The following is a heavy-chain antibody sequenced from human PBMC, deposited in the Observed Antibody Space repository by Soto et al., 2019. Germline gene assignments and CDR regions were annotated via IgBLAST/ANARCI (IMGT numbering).Heavy chain of an antibody. CDR2: ISGSGGST. D-gene: IGHD2-2*01. J-gene: IGHJ4*01. CDR1: GHTFQNYA. Sequence: EVQLLESGGGSVQPGGSLRLSCVASGHTFQNYAMTWVRQAPGKGLERVSGISGSGGSTYYADSVRDRFTLSRDDSKNTLYLQMTSLRAEDTSVYYWAKVSGGIGVVPAAQNWGQGTLVTVSS. CDR3: AKVSGGIGVVPAAQN. V-gene: IGHV3-23*01.